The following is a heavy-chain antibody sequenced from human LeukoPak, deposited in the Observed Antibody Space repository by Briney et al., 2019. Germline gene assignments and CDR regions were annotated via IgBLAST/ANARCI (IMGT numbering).Heavy chain of an antibody. CDR2: IKPNSGGT. D-gene: IGHD3-10*01. V-gene: IGHV1-2*02. Sequence: GASVKVSCKASGYTFTGYYMHWVRQAPGQGLEWMGWIKPNSGGTNYAQKFQGRVTMTRDTSISTAYMELSRLRSDDTAVYYCALSGAHSGNPPDYWGQGTLVTVSS. CDR1: GYTFTGYY. J-gene: IGHJ4*02. CDR3: ALSGAHSGNPPDY.